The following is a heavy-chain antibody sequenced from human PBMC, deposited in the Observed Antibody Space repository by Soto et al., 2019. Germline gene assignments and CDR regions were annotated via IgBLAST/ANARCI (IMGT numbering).Heavy chain of an antibody. V-gene: IGHV3-74*01. CDR2: INSDGSST. J-gene: IGHJ6*02. Sequence: GGSLRLSCAASGFTFSSYWMHWVRQAPGKGLVWVSRINSDGSSTSYADSVKGRFTISRDNAKNTLYLQMNSLRAEDTAVYYCARGDLDTAMVLGGDYYYYYGMDVWGQGTTVTVSS. CDR3: ARGDLDTAMVLGGDYYYYYGMDV. D-gene: IGHD5-18*01. CDR1: GFTFSSYW.